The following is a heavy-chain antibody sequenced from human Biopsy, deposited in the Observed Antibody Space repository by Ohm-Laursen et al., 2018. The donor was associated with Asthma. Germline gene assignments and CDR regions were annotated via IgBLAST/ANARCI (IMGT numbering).Heavy chain of an antibody. CDR1: GGSISSFY. V-gene: IGHV4-59*01. J-gene: IGHJ4*02. D-gene: IGHD6-19*01. CDR2: VYWTGST. CDR3: VRAVRNEQWLAPFDY. Sequence: PGTLSLTCRVYGGSISSFYWSWIRQSPEKGLEWMGYVYWTGSTNYNPSPKSRVTMSVDTSKNRMFLELTSVTAADTAIYYCVRAVRNEQWLAPFDYWGQGKPVTVSS.